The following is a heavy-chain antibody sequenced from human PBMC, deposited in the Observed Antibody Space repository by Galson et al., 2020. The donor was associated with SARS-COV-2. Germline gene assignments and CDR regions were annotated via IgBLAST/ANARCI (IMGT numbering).Heavy chain of an antibody. V-gene: IGHV3-23*01. J-gene: IGHJ6*02. CDR1: ALTFTSYD. CDR3: AKSHGPDSYYGLDV. CDR2: IGDGSRNT. Sequence: GGSLRLSFAASALTFTSYDSPWVRQAPGKGLEWFSRIGDGSRNTNSANPVKGRFTSPQDSSKITVYLQIDSLRAEATAVYYCAKSHGPDSYYGLDVWGQGTTVTVAS.